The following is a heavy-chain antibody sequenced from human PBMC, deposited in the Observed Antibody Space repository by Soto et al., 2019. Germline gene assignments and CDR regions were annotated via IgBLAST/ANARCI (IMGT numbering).Heavy chain of an antibody. J-gene: IGHJ3*02. CDR3: ARGVTANYMGGDALAI. Sequence: QVLLVQSGAEVKKPGSSVKVSCQAAGGSFSSYMVSWVRQAPGQGLDYMGGIMPVFGTPTYTEKFQASVTITADESTGTAYLELTSLKSDDTAVYYCARGVTANYMGGDALAIWGQGTVVAVSS. CDR1: GGSFSSYM. D-gene: IGHD4-4*01. V-gene: IGHV1-69*01. CDR2: IMPVFGTP.